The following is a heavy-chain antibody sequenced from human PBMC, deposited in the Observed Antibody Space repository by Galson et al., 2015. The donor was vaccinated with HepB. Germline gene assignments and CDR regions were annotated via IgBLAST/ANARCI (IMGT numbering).Heavy chain of an antibody. D-gene: IGHD3-22*01. J-gene: IGHJ4*02. Sequence: CAISGDSVSSNSAAWNWIRQSPSRGLEWLGRTYYRSKWYNDYAVSVKSRITINPDTSKNQFSLQLNSVTPEDTAVYYCARTLDYYDSSGSQGFDYWGQGTLVTVSS. CDR2: TYYRSKWYN. V-gene: IGHV6-1*01. CDR3: ARTLDYYDSSGSQGFDY. CDR1: GDSVSSNSAA.